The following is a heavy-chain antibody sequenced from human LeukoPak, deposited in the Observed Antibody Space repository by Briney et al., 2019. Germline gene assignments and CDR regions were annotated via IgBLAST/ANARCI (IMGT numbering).Heavy chain of an antibody. CDR3: ARSGCTMTRLNYYYYYMDV. J-gene: IGHJ6*03. CDR1: GYTFTSYG. D-gene: IGHD3-22*01. V-gene: IGHV1-18*01. CDR2: ISAYNGST. Sequence: GSVTVSCKASGYTFTSYGISWVRQAPGQGREWMGWISAYNGSTNYGKKLQGRVNITTDKSTSTAYTEKRKLRSDDPAVYYCARSGCTMTRLNYYYYYMDVWGKGTTVTISS.